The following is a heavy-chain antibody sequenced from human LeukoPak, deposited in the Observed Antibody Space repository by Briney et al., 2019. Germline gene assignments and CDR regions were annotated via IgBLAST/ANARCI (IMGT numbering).Heavy chain of an antibody. D-gene: IGHD3-3*01. Sequence: GESLKISCKGSGYSFNSYWIVWVRQMPGKGLEWMGIIYPGDSDTRYSPSFQGQVTISADKSISTAYLQWSSLKASDTAMYYCARSYEIFGVDYYGMDVWGQGTTVTVSS. CDR2: IYPGDSDT. CDR1: GYSFNSYW. J-gene: IGHJ6*02. V-gene: IGHV5-51*01. CDR3: ARSYEIFGVDYYGMDV.